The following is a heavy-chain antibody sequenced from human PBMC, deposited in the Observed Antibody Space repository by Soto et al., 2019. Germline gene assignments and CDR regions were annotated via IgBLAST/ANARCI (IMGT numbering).Heavy chain of an antibody. CDR3: VRDVGPLTDGSSSNPYNCFDP. CDR2: INHTGNT. J-gene: IGHJ5*02. D-gene: IGHD6-6*01. CDR1: GGSFSGYY. Sequence: SETLSLTCAVYGGSFSGYYWSWVRQPPGKGLEWIGDINHTGNTNYNPSLKSRVTISLDTSKNQFSLKLSSVTAADTAVYYCVRDVGPLTDGSSSNPYNCFDPWGQGALVTLSS. V-gene: IGHV4-34*01.